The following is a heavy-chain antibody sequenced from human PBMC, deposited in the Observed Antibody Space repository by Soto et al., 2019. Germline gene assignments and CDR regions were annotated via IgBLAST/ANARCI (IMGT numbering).Heavy chain of an antibody. CDR1: GFTFSSYG. Sequence: PGGSLRLSCAASGFTFSSYGMHWVRQAPGKGLEWVAVIWYDGSNKYYADSVKGRFTISRDNSKNTLYLQMNSLRAEDTAVYYCARDCYSSSWPTSYWGQGTLVTVSS. CDR2: IWYDGSNK. D-gene: IGHD6-13*01. J-gene: IGHJ4*02. CDR3: ARDCYSSSWPTSY. V-gene: IGHV3-33*01.